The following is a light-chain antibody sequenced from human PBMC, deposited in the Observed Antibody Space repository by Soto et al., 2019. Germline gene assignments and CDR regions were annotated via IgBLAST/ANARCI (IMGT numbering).Light chain of an antibody. J-gene: IGKJ2*01. CDR3: QQFGSSIPHT. CDR2: GAS. Sequence: EIVMTQSPGTLSLSPGERATISCRASQVIGSRYLAWYHQKSGQAPRLLIYGASSRATGIPDRFSGSGSGTDLTLTISRLEPEVFGVYYCQQFGSSIPHTFGQGTKLEIK. V-gene: IGKV3-20*01. CDR1: QVIGSRY.